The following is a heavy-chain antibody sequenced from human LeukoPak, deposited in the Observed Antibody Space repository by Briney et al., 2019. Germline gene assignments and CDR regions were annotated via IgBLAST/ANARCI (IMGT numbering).Heavy chain of an antibody. V-gene: IGHV1-18*01. Sequence: ASVKVSCKASGYTFTSYGISWVRQAPGQGLEWMGWISAYNGNTNYAQKLQGRVTMTTDTSTSTAYMELSSLRSEDTAVYYCARVLRVWFGEMGYFDYWGQGTLVTVSS. J-gene: IGHJ4*02. D-gene: IGHD3-10*01. CDR3: ARVLRVWFGEMGYFDY. CDR1: GYTFTSYG. CDR2: ISAYNGNT.